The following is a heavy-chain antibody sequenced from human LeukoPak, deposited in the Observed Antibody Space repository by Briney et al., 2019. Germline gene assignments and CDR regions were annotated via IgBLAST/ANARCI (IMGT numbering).Heavy chain of an antibody. Sequence: ASVKVSCKASGYTFTSYAISWVRQAPGQGLEWMGWMNPNSGNTGFAQKFQGRVTMTRNTSITTAYMELSSLRSEDTAVYYCARESRRTGSDDFDYWGQGTLVTVSS. CDR1: GYTFTSYA. V-gene: IGHV1-8*02. CDR2: MNPNSGNT. J-gene: IGHJ4*02. CDR3: ARESRRTGSDDFDY. D-gene: IGHD1-14*01.